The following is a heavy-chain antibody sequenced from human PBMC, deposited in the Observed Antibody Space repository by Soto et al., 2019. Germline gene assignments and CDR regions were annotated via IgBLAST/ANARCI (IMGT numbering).Heavy chain of an antibody. CDR1: GFTFSDYY. D-gene: IGHD5-18*01. CDR3: ARDRRYSSPNSYYFDY. Sequence: PGGSLRLSCAASGFTFSDYYMSWIRQAPGKGLEWVSYISSSGSTIYYADSVKGRFTISRDNAKNSLYLQMNSLRAEDTAVYYCARDRRYSSPNSYYFDYWGQGTLVTVSS. V-gene: IGHV3-11*01. J-gene: IGHJ4*02. CDR2: ISSSGSTI.